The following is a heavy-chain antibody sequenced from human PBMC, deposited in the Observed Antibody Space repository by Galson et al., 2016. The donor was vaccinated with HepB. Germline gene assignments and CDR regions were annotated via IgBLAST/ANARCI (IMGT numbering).Heavy chain of an antibody. CDR2: IGGRAGTT. D-gene: IGHD2-21*02. Sequence: SLRLSCAASGFTVNNYGVSGVRLAPGTGREWVSGIGGRAGTTYYPASVEGRFTISRDKSKHTLYLQMKSLRAEDTAVYYCAKSTLGVTLESYYYGMDVWGQGTTVTVSS. CDR1: GFTVNNYG. CDR3: AKSTLGVTLESYYYGMDV. V-gene: IGHV3-23*01. J-gene: IGHJ6*02.